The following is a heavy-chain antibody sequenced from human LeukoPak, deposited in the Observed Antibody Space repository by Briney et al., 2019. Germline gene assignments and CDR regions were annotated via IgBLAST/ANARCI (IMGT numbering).Heavy chain of an antibody. V-gene: IGHV3-23*01. CDR3: ARDLYRIVVVPHYFDY. D-gene: IGHD3-22*01. CDR1: GFTFNIYA. J-gene: IGHJ4*02. CDR2: IGGSGGST. Sequence: GGSLRLSCAASGFTFNIYAMNWVRQAPGKGLEWVSSIGGSGGSTYYADSVKGRFTISRDNSKNTLYLQMNSLRAEDTAVYYCARDLYRIVVVPHYFDYWGQGTLVTVSS.